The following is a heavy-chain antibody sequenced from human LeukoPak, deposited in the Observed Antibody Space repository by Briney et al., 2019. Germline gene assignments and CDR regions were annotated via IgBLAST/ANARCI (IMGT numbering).Heavy chain of an antibody. V-gene: IGHV3-48*03. J-gene: IGHJ6*04. CDR1: GFTFSSYE. D-gene: IGHD3-10*01. Sequence: PGGSLRLSCAASGFTFSSYEMNWVRQAPGKGLGWVSYISSSGSTIYYADSVKGRLTVSRDNAKNSLYLQMESLRGEGTAVYYCARDDASTGRASGKDVWGIGTTVTGSS. CDR3: ARDDASTGRASGKDV. CDR2: ISSSGSTI.